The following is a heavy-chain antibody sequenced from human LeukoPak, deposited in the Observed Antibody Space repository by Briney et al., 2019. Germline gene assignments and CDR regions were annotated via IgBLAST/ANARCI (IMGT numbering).Heavy chain of an antibody. Sequence: SVKVSCKTSGDTFSNYAINWVRQAPGQGLEWMGGIIPIFGTVNYAQSFQGRLTITADEPTITAYMELSSLRSEDTAVYYCARDSIWGSGTYGFDYWGQGALVTVSS. CDR1: GDTFSNYA. V-gene: IGHV1-69*13. J-gene: IGHJ4*02. D-gene: IGHD1-26*01. CDR3: ARDSIWGSGTYGFDY. CDR2: IIPIFGTV.